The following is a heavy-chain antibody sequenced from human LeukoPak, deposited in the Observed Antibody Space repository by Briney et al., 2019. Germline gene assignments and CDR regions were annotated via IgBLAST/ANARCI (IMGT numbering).Heavy chain of an antibody. Sequence: SETLSLTCTASGFISSHSYYWGWIREPPGKGLGMIDGSYYSRNAYYKPSLKSRVTISVDTCKNSFSLKISCVNAADTAVYYCPRQVLYDDFSGCYLCRPPMQLGSCDRWGQGTRVTVSS. V-gene: IGHV4-39*01. CDR1: GFISSHSYY. J-gene: IGHJ5*02. CDR2: SYYSRNA. CDR3: PRQVLYDDFSGCYLCRPPMQLGSCDR. D-gene: IGHD3-3*01.